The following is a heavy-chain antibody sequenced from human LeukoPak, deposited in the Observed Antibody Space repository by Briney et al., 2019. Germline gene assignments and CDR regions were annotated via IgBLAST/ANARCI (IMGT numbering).Heavy chain of an antibody. CDR1: GYTFTSYG. V-gene: IGHV1-18*01. J-gene: IGHJ4*02. Sequence: GGSVKVSCKASGYTFTSYGISWVRQAPGQGLEWMGWISAYNGNTNYAQKLQGRVTMTTDTSTSTAYMELRSLRSGDTAVYYCARDSYVVATLRHFDYWGQGTLVTVSS. CDR3: ARDSYVVATLRHFDY. CDR2: ISAYNGNT. D-gene: IGHD5-12*01.